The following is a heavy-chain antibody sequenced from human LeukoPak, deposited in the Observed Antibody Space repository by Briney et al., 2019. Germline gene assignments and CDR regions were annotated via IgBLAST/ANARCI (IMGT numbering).Heavy chain of an antibody. J-gene: IGHJ5*02. CDR2: NSVGGSI. V-gene: IGHV4-4*07. CDR3: ARGIAVTSTLGFDP. Sequence: PLETLSLTCTVSSGSFSSYYWSWLRQPAGKGLEWIGRNSVGGSIDYNPYLKSRVSMSIDTCKNQLSLTLKSVTAADTAVYYCARGIAVTSTLGFDPWGQGTLVTVSS. D-gene: IGHD6-19*01. CDR1: SGSFSSYY.